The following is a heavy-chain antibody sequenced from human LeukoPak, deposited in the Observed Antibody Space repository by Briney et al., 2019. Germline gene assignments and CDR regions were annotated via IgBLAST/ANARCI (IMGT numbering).Heavy chain of an antibody. J-gene: IGHJ6*03. D-gene: IGHD2-15*01. CDR1: GLNLTTYA. Sequence: GGSLRLSCAASGLNLTTYAMGWVRQAPGKGLEWVSSISRSGSTKYYADSVKGRFTISRDNAKNSLFLQMNSLRAEDTAVYYCARVLRYCSGGNCYSGGLGYMDVWGKGTTVTISS. V-gene: IGHV3-11*01. CDR2: ISRSGSTK. CDR3: ARVLRYCSGGNCYSGGLGYMDV.